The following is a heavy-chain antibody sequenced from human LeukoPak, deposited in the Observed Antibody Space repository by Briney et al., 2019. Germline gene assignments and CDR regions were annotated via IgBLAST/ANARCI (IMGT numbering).Heavy chain of an antibody. Sequence: ASVKVSCKASGGTFSSYAISWVRQAPGQGLEWMGGIIPIFGTANYAQKFQGRVTITTDESTSTAYMELSSLRSEDTAAYYCARDRSDGYNWGGWYYFDYWGQGTLVTVFS. V-gene: IGHV1-69*05. CDR1: GGTFSSYA. J-gene: IGHJ4*02. D-gene: IGHD5-24*01. CDR3: ARDRSDGYNWGGWYYFDY. CDR2: IIPIFGTA.